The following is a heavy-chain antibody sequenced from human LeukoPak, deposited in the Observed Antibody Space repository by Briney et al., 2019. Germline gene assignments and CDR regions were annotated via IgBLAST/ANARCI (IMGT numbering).Heavy chain of an antibody. CDR2: ISGLNNDM. D-gene: IGHD3-10*01. CDR3: AKSRGASGPRGAYYYYYMDV. Sequence: PGGSLRLSCAASGFPFNLYGMTWVRQAPGKGLEWVSLISGLNNDMYYADSVKGRFTISRDNARNSLYLQMNSLRAEDMALYYCAKSRGASGPRGAYYYYYMDVWGKGTTVTVSS. V-gene: IGHV3-21*04. J-gene: IGHJ6*03. CDR1: GFPFNLYG.